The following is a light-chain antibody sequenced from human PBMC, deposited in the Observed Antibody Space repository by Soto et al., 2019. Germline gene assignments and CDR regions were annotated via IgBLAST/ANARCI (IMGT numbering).Light chain of an antibody. CDR3: QQYYRPPPLT. V-gene: IGKV4-1*01. CDR2: WAS. Sequence: DIVVTQSPDFLAVSLGERATINCKSSQSVLYSSNNKNYLAWYQQKPGQPPKLLIYWASTRESGVPDRFSGSGSGTDFTLTISSLQAEDAAVYYCQQYYRPPPLTFGGGTKVEIK. CDR1: QSVLYSSNNKNY. J-gene: IGKJ4*01.